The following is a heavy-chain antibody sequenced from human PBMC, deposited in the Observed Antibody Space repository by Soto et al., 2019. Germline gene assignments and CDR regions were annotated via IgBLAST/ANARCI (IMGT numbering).Heavy chain of an antibody. CDR2: INAGNGNT. D-gene: IGHD1-7*01. J-gene: IGHJ5*02. Sequence: QVQLVQSGAEEKKPGASVKVSCKASGYTFTSYAMHWVRQAPGQRLEWMGWINAGNGNTKYSQKFQGRVTITRDTSASTAYMELSSLRTEDTAVYYCATDPWNYVTCWFNPWGQGTLVTVSS. CDR3: ATDPWNYVTCWFNP. V-gene: IGHV1-3*05. CDR1: GYTFTSYA.